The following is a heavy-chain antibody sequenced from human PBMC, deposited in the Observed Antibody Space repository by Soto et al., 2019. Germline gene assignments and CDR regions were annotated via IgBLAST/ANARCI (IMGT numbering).Heavy chain of an antibody. CDR3: ATATTMVRGVPQRLFPGTYYYYGMDV. CDR2: ISSSSSYI. Sequence: PGGSLRLSCAASGFTFNRFNMNWVRQAPGKGLEWVSSISSSSSYIYYADSVKGRFTISRDNAKNSLYLQMNSLRAEDTAVYYCATATTMVRGVPQRLFPGTYYYYGMDVWGQGTTVTVSS. V-gene: IGHV3-21*01. D-gene: IGHD3-10*01. CDR1: GFTFNRFN. J-gene: IGHJ6*02.